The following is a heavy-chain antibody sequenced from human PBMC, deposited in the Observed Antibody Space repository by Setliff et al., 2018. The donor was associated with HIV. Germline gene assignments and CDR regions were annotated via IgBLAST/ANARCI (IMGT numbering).Heavy chain of an antibody. CDR1: GYTFTSFD. CDR2: MNPDSGNT. CDR3: ARAPRGTAYCSGGNCPYYMDV. V-gene: IGHV1-8*02. D-gene: IGHD2-15*01. Sequence: ASVKVSCKTSGYTFTSFDINWVRQATGQGLEWMGWMNPDSGNTGYAQKFQGRVTMTRKTSTSTAFMELISLRSEDTAVYYCARAPRGTAYCSGGNCPYYMDVWGKGTTVTV. J-gene: IGHJ6*03.